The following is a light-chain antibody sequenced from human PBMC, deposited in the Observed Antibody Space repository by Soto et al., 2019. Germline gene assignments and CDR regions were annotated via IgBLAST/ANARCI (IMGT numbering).Light chain of an antibody. V-gene: IGKV4-1*01. CDR1: QSVLYSSNNKNY. J-gene: IGKJ4*01. Sequence: DIVMTQSPDSLAVSLGERATINGKSSQSVLYSSNNKNYLAWYQQKPGQPPKLLIYWASTRESGVPDRFSGSGSGTDFTLTISSLQAEDVAVYYCQQYSSTPPTFGGGTKVEIK. CDR2: WAS. CDR3: QQYSSTPPT.